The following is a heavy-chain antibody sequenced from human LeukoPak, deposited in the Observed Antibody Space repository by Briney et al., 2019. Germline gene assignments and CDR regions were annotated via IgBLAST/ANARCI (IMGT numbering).Heavy chain of an antibody. CDR3: ARGGCSSTSCSIFDY. CDR2: IYHSGST. Sequence: SQTLSLTCAVSGGSISSGGYSWSWIRRPPGKGLEWIGYIYHSGSTYYNPSLKSRVTISVDRSKNQFSLKLSSVTAADTAVYYCARGGCSSTSCSIFDYWGQGTLVTVSS. D-gene: IGHD2-2*01. J-gene: IGHJ4*02. CDR1: GGSISSGGYS. V-gene: IGHV4-30-2*01.